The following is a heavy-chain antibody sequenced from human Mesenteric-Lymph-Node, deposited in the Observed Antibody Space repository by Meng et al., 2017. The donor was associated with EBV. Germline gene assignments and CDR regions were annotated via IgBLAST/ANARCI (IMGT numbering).Heavy chain of an antibody. CDR2: ISSSGYTE. Sequence: QVQLVESGGGLVKPGGSLRLSCAASGFTFSDYFMTWIRQAPGKGLEWVSYISSSGYTEYYADSVKGRFTISRDNAKDSLYLQMSSLRAEDTAVYYCARDWGPAAAHFDYWGQGTLVTVSS. J-gene: IGHJ4*02. D-gene: IGHD6-13*01. V-gene: IGHV3-11*01. CDR1: GFTFSDYF. CDR3: ARDWGPAAAHFDY.